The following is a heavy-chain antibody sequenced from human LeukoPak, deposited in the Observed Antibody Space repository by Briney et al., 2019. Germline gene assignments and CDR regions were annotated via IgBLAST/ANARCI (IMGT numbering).Heavy chain of an antibody. CDR1: GFTFSSYA. D-gene: IGHD6-13*01. Sequence: GGSLRLSCAASGFTFSSYAMSWVRQAPGKGLEWVSVISNSGGSTFYADSVKGRFTISRDNSKNTLYLQMNSLRAEDTAVYYCARLGSRWSFDYWGQGTLVTVSS. V-gene: IGHV3-23*01. CDR3: ARLGSRWSFDY. J-gene: IGHJ4*02. CDR2: ISNSGGST.